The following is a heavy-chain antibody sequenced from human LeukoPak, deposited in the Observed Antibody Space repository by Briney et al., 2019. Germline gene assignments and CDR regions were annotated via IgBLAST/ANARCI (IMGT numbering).Heavy chain of an antibody. CDR1: VYTFTSYD. CDR2: INPNSGNT. J-gene: IGHJ6*04. D-gene: IGHD6-13*01. Sequence: ASVNVSCKASVYTFTSYDINWVRQATGQGLEWMGWINPNSGNTGYAQKFQGRVTMTRNTSISTAYMELSSLRSEDTAVYYCATNSSTWLSDMDVWGKGTTVTVSS. CDR3: ATNSSTWLSDMDV. V-gene: IGHV1-8*01.